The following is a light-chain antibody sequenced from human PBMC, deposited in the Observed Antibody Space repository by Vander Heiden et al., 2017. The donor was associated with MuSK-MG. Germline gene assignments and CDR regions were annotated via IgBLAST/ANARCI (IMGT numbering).Light chain of an antibody. CDR1: QSINSY. CDR2: AAS. V-gene: IGKV1-39*01. Sequence: DIQMTQSPSSLSASVGDRVTITCRASQSINSYLNWYQQKPRKAPQLLISAASTLQGGVPSRFSGSGSGTDFTLTISRLQPEDFATYYCQQSDSRPYTFGQGTKLEIK. CDR3: QQSDSRPYT. J-gene: IGKJ2*01.